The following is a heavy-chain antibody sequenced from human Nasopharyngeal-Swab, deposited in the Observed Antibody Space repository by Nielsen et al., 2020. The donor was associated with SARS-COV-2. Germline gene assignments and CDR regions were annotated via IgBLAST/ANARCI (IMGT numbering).Heavy chain of an antibody. CDR3: ARTPYYYGSGSLDY. Sequence: KESCKGSGESFTSYWIGWVRQMAGKGLEGMGIIYPGDCGTRYSPSFQGQVIITADKSISNTYLQSSSLTASDTAMYYCARTPYYYGSGSLDYWGQGPLVTVSS. D-gene: IGHD3-10*01. CDR1: GESFTSYW. CDR2: IYPGDCGT. J-gene: IGHJ4*02. V-gene: IGHV5-51*01.